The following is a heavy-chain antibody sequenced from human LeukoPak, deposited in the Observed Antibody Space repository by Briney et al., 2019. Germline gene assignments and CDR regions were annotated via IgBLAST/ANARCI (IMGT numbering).Heavy chain of an antibody. D-gene: IGHD2-15*01. V-gene: IGHV4-59*01. Sequence: SETLSLTCTVSGGSISSYYWSWMRQPPGKGLEWIGNIYYSGSTNYNPSLKSRVTISVDTSKNQYSLKLTSVTAADTAVYYCVSTRSSPGSYYYYGMDVWGQGTTVTVSS. J-gene: IGHJ6*02. CDR1: GGSISSYY. CDR2: IYYSGST. CDR3: VSTRSSPGSYYYYGMDV.